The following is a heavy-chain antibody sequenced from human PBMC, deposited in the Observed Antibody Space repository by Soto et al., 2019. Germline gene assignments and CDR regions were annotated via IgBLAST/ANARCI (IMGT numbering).Heavy chain of an antibody. CDR1: GDSFTSYG. V-gene: IGHV5-51*01. D-gene: IGHD4-17*01. CDR2: IYPGDSDT. J-gene: IGHJ3*02. Sequence: GESLKISCKGSGDSFTSYGIGWVRQMPGKGLEWMGIIYPGDSDTRYSPSFQGQVTISADKSISTAYLQWSSLKASDTAMYYCARHNGDYGSAFDIWGQGTMVTVSS. CDR3: ARHNGDYGSAFDI.